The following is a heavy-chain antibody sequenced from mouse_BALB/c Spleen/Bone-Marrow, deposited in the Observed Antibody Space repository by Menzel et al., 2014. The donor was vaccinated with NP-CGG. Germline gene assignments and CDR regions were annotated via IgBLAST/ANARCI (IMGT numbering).Heavy chain of an antibody. Sequence: EVQLVESGGDLVKPGGSLKLSCAASGFPFSNYGMSWVRQIPDKRLEWVATISSGGTYTFYPDSVKGRFTISRDNTKNTLTLQMTSLKSEDTAMYYCARRRDYDYFDYWGQGTTLTVSS. V-gene: IGHV5-6*01. CDR3: ARRRDYDYFDY. CDR2: ISSGGTYT. CDR1: GFPFSNYG. J-gene: IGHJ2*01. D-gene: IGHD2-4*01.